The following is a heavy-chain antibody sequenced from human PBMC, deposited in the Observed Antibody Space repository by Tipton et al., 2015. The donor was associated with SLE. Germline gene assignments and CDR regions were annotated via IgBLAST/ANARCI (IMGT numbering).Heavy chain of an antibody. V-gene: IGHV4-38-2*02. Sequence: TLSLTCAVSGYSISSGYYWGWIRQPPGKGLEWIGSIYHSGSTYYNPSLKSRVTISVDTSKNQFSLKLSSVTAADTAEYYCARERSIAAAGNYFDYWGQGTLVTVSS. D-gene: IGHD6-13*01. CDR1: GYSISSGYY. CDR2: IYHSGST. CDR3: ARERSIAAAGNYFDY. J-gene: IGHJ4*02.